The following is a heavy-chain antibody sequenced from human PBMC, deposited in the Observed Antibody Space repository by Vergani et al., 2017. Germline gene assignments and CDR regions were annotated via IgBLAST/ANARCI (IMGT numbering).Heavy chain of an antibody. CDR3: ARSSDDYVWVSYRSYYFDY. J-gene: IGHJ4*02. CDR1: GGTFSSYA. D-gene: IGHD3-16*02. V-gene: IGHV1-69*01. Sequence: QVQLVQSGAEVKKPGSSMKVSCKASGGTFSSYAISWVRQAPGQGLEWMGGIIPIFGTANYAQKFQGRVTITAEEYTSTAYMELSSLRSEDTAVYYCARSSDDYVWVSYRSYYFDYWGQGTLVTVSS. CDR2: IIPIFGTA.